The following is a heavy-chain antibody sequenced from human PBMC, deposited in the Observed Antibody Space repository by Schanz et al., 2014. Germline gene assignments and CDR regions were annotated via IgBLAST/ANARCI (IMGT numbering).Heavy chain of an antibody. Sequence: QVQLVESGGGVVQPGRSLRLSCAASGITLSGYGLHWVRQAPGKGLEWVGFISFDGRNTGYAHSVKGRFTISRDNPKKTLYLQMNSLRAEDTALYYCARDFPYVSGSYYKGFGYWGQGTLVTVSS. J-gene: IGHJ4*02. D-gene: IGHD3-10*01. CDR2: ISFDGRNT. CDR3: ARDFPYVSGSYYKGFGY. V-gene: IGHV3-30*03. CDR1: GITLSGYG.